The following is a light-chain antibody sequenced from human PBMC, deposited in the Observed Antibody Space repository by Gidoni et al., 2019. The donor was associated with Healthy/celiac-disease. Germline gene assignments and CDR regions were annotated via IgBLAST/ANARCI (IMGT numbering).Light chain of an antibody. CDR3: QQSYSTPLT. CDR1: QSISRY. Sequence: DTQTTPSPSSLYASVGDRVTITCRARQSISRYLNWYQQKPGKAPKLLIYAASSLQSGVPSRFSGSGSGTDFTLTISSLQPEDFATYYCQQSYSTPLTFGGGTKVEIK. J-gene: IGKJ4*01. CDR2: AAS. V-gene: IGKV1-39*01.